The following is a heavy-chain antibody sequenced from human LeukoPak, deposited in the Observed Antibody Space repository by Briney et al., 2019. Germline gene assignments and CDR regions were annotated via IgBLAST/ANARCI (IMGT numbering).Heavy chain of an antibody. CDR2: IYYSGST. CDR1: GGSISSSSYY. Sequence: SETLSLTCTVSGGSISSSSYYWGWIRQPPGKGLEWIGSIYYSGSTYYNPSLKSRVTISVDTSKNQFSLKLSSVTAADTAVYYCARRRDHYYYDSSGYPLYYFDYWGQGTLVTVSS. V-gene: IGHV4-39*01. D-gene: IGHD3-22*01. CDR3: ARRRDHYYYDSSGYPLYYFDY. J-gene: IGHJ4*02.